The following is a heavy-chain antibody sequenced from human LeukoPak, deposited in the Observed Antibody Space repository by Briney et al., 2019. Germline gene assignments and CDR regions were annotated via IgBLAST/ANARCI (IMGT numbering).Heavy chain of an antibody. Sequence: GGSLRLSCAASGFTFSDYYMSWIRQAPGKGLEWVSYVSSSGSTIYYADSAKGRFTISRDNAKNSLYLQMNSLRAEDTAVYYCARDRGQQLVLGYFDYWGQGTLVTVSS. CDR3: ARDRGQQLVLGYFDY. D-gene: IGHD6-13*01. V-gene: IGHV3-11*01. CDR1: GFTFSDYY. CDR2: VSSSGSTI. J-gene: IGHJ4*02.